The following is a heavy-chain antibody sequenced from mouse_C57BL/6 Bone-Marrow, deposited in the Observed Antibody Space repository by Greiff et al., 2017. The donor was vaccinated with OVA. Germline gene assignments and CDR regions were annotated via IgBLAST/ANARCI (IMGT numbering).Heavy chain of an antibody. J-gene: IGHJ4*01. V-gene: IGHV5-9-1*02. CDR1: GFTFSSYA. D-gene: IGHD1-2*01. Sequence: EVHLVESGEGLVKPGGSLKLSCAASGFTFSSYAMSWVRQTPEKRLEWVAYISSGGDYIYYADTVKGRFTISRDNARNTLYLQMSSLKSEDTAMYYSTRLPLLRPAMDYWGQGTSVTVSS. CDR3: TRLPLLRPAMDY. CDR2: ISSGGDYI.